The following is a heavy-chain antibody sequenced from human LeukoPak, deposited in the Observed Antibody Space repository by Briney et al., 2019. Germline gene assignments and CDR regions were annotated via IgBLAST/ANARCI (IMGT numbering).Heavy chain of an antibody. CDR1: GYTFTSYD. D-gene: IGHD2-2*01. CDR2: MNPNSGNT. Sequence: ASVKVSCKASGYTFTSYDINWVRQATGQGLEWMGWMNPNSGNTGYAQKFQGRVTITTDESTSTAYMELSSLRSEDTAVYYCARDSADIVVVPAAMRRFDYWGQGTLVTVSS. CDR3: ARDSADIVVVPAAMRRFDY. V-gene: IGHV1-8*03. J-gene: IGHJ4*02.